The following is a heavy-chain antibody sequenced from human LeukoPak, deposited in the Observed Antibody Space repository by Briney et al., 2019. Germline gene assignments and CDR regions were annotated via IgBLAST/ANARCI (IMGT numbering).Heavy chain of an antibody. V-gene: IGHV4-39*07. CDR1: GGSISSYY. D-gene: IGHD3-9*01. CDR3: ASGPLRYFDWLFAGGAFDI. CDR2: IYYSGST. Sequence: PSETLSLTCTVSGGSISSYYWSWIRQPPGKGLEWIGSIYYSGSTYYNPSLKSRVTISVDTSKNQFSLKLSSVTAADTAVYYCASGPLRYFDWLFAGGAFDIWGQGTMVTVSS. J-gene: IGHJ3*02.